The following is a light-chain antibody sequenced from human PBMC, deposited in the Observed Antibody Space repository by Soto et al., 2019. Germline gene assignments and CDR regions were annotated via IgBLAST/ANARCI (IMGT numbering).Light chain of an antibody. CDR2: GAS. J-gene: IGKJ5*01. Sequence: EIVLTQFPGTLSLPPGERATLSCRASQSVSSNLAWYQQKPGQAPRLLIHGASTRATGIPARFSGSGSATEFSLTISSLQPQDFAVQYCQQYNNWRRIAVGQGTRLEIK. CDR3: QQYNNWRRIA. V-gene: IGKV3-15*01. CDR1: QSVSSN.